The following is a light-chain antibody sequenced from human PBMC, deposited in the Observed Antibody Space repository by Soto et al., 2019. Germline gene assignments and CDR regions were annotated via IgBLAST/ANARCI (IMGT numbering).Light chain of an antibody. CDR1: QSVSSY. J-gene: IGKJ4*01. Sequence: EIVLTQSPATLSLSPGERATLSCRASQSVSSYLAWYQQKPGQAPRLLIYDASNRATGIPARFSGSGSGTDFTLTISSLEPEDFAVYCCQQRSNWTFGGGTKVEIK. CDR2: DAS. V-gene: IGKV3-11*01. CDR3: QQRSNWT.